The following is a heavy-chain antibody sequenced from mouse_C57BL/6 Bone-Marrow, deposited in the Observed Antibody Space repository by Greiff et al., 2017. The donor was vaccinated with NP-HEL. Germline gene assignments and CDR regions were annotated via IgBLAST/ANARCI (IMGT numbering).Heavy chain of an antibody. J-gene: IGHJ2*01. Sequence: VQLQQSGAELARPGASVKLSCKASGYTFTSYGISWVKQRTGQGLEWIGEIYPRSGNTYYNEKFKGKATLTADKSSSTAYMVLRSLSSEDSAVYFCAIFCIYYGNYWGQGTTLTVSS. CDR3: AIFCIYYGNY. D-gene: IGHD2-1*01. V-gene: IGHV1-81*01. CDR1: GYTFTSYG. CDR2: IYPRSGNT.